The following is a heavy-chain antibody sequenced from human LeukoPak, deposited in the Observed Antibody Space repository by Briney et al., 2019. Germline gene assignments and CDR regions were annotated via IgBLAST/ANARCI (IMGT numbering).Heavy chain of an antibody. CDR2: FDPEDGET. J-gene: IGHJ4*02. V-gene: IGHV1-24*01. CDR3: ARDLGVGHYDTALGDLL. D-gene: IGHD3-22*01. Sequence: SVKVSCKVSGYTLTELSMHWVRQAPGKGLEWMRGFDPEDGETIYAQKFQGRVTMTEDTSTDTAYMELSRLRSHDTAVYYCARDLGVGHYDTALGDLLWGQGTLVTVSS. CDR1: GYTLTELS.